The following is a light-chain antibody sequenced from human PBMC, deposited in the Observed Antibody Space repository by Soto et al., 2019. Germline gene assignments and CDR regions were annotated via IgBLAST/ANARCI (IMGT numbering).Light chain of an antibody. CDR2: SHN. J-gene: IGLJ1*01. Sequence: QSVLTQPPSASGTPGQRVTISCSGSSSNIGSNTVNWYQQLPGTAPKLLIYSHNQRPSGVPDRFSGSKSGTSASLAISGLQSEGEADYYCAAWDDSLNGRVFGTGTKLTVL. V-gene: IGLV1-44*01. CDR3: AAWDDSLNGRV. CDR1: SSNIGSNT.